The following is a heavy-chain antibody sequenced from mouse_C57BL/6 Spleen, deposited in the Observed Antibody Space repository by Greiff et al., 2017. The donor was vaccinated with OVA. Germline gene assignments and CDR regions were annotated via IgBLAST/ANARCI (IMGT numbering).Heavy chain of an antibody. CDR2: IDPEDGDT. Sequence: VQLQQSGAELVRPGASVKLSCTASGFNIKDYYMQWVKQSPEQGLEWIGRIDPEDGDTEYAPKFQGKATMAADTSSNTAYLQLSSLTSEDTSVYYCTTLLLYYFGYWGQGTTLTVSS. D-gene: IGHD2-10*01. V-gene: IGHV14-1*01. CDR1: GFNIKDYY. CDR3: TTLLLYYFGY. J-gene: IGHJ2*01.